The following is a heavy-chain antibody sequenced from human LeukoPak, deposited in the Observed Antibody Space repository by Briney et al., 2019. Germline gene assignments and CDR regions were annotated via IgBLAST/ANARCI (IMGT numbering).Heavy chain of an antibody. J-gene: IGHJ6*03. Sequence: SETLSLTYTVSGGSISSYYWSWIRQPPGKGLEWIGYIYTSGSTNYNPSLKSRVTISVDTSKNQFSLKLSSVTAADTAVCYCARLILHDYGDYGFGYYYMDVWGKGTTVTVSS. V-gene: IGHV4-4*09. CDR2: IYTSGST. CDR1: GGSISSYY. D-gene: IGHD4-17*01. CDR3: ARLILHDYGDYGFGYYYMDV.